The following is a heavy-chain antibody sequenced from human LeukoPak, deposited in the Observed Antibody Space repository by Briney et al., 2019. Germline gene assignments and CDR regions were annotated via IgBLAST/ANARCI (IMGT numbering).Heavy chain of an antibody. CDR3: ARDTEGATFAYYYYYMDV. J-gene: IGHJ6*03. CDR2: INHSGST. V-gene: IGHV4-4*02. Sequence: SGTLSLTCAVSGGSISSSNWWSWIRQPPGKGLEWIGEINHSGSTNYNPSLKSRVTISVYTSKNQFSLKLSSVTAADTAVYYCARDTEGATFAYYYYYMDVWGKGTTVTVSS. D-gene: IGHD1-26*01. CDR1: GGSISSSNW.